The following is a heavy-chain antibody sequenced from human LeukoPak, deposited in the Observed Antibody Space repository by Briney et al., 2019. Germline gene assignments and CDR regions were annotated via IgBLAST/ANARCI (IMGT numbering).Heavy chain of an antibody. CDR2: IYYSGST. Sequence: SETLSLTCTVSGGSISSYYWSWIRQPPGKGLEWIGYIYYSGSTNYNPSLKSRVTISVDTSKNQFSLKLSSVTAADTAVYYCARVRASGRSYYYYYMDVWGKGTTVTISS. D-gene: IGHD6-25*01. J-gene: IGHJ6*03. CDR1: GGSISSYY. V-gene: IGHV4-59*01. CDR3: ARVRASGRSYYYYYMDV.